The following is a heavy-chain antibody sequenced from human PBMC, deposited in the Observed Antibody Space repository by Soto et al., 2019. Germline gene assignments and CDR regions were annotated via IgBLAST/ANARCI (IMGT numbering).Heavy chain of an antibody. CDR1: GYTFTGYY. D-gene: IGHD2-15*01. Sequence: ASVKVSCKASGYTFTGYYMHWVRQAPGQGLEWMGWINPNSGGTNYAQKFQGWVTMTRDTSISTAYMELSRLRSDDTAVYYCAREGNRYCSGGSCYTNGRAFDIWGQGTMVTVS. J-gene: IGHJ3*02. CDR3: AREGNRYCSGGSCYTNGRAFDI. V-gene: IGHV1-2*04. CDR2: INPNSGGT.